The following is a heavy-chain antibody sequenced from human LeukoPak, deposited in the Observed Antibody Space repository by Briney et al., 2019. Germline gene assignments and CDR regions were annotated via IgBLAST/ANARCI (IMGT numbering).Heavy chain of an antibody. J-gene: IGHJ4*02. CDR1: GGSISSYY. V-gene: IGHV4-59*08. D-gene: IGHD3-9*01. CDR2: IYYSGST. Sequence: SETLSLTCTVSGGSISSYYWSWIRQPPGKGLEWIGYIYYSGSTNYNPSLKSRVTISVDTSKNQFSLKLSSVTAADTAVYYCARRRGYFEYYFDYWGQGTLVTVSS. CDR3: ARRRGYFEYYFDY.